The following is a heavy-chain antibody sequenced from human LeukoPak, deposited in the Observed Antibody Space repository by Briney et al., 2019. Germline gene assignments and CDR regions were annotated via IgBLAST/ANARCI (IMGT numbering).Heavy chain of an antibody. CDR2: MNPNSGNT. CDR1: GYTFTSYD. D-gene: IGHD3-16*01. J-gene: IGHJ3*02. V-gene: IGHV1-8*01. Sequence: GASVKVSCKASGYTFTSYDINWVRQATGQGLEWMGWMNPNSGNTGYAQKFQGRVIMTRNTSISTAYMELSSLRSEDTAVYYCARGYTAHDAFDIWGQGTMVTVSS. CDR3: ARGYTAHDAFDI.